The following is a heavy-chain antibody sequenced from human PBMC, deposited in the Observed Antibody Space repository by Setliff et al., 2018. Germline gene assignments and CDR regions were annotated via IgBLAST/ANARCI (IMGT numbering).Heavy chain of an antibody. V-gene: IGHV4-34*09. D-gene: IGHD3-22*01. Sequence: SETLSLTCAASGGSFSDYYWTWIRQSPGKGLEWIGYIYYSGTTYYNPPLKSRVTISLDTSKNQFSLNLSSVTAADTAVYYCARGTFDTSGYFPYPIGYWGQGTLVTVSS. CDR1: GGSFSDYY. J-gene: IGHJ4*02. CDR3: ARGTFDTSGYFPYPIGY. CDR2: IYYSGTT.